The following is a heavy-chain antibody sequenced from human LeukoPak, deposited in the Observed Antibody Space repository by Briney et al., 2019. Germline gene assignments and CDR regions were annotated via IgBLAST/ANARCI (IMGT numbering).Heavy chain of an antibody. CDR2: MYYSGSR. CDR3: GRVVTGFDYYMDV. Sequence: SETLSLTCTVSGDSISSSSYYWGWIRQPPGMGLEWIGNMYYSGSRHYAASVKSRVTISIDKTKNHFYLKLSCVTAADTAVYYCGRVVTGFDYYMDVWGKGTTVIV. CDR1: GDSISSSSYY. D-gene: IGHD1-14*01. J-gene: IGHJ6*03. V-gene: IGHV4-39*02.